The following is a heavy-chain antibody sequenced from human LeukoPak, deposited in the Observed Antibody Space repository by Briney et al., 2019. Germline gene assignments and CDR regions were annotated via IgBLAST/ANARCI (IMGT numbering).Heavy chain of an antibody. V-gene: IGHV3-21*01. CDR3: TRDRGAMNDFDY. J-gene: IGHJ4*02. D-gene: IGHD2-2*01. Sequence: PGGSLRLSCAASGFTFRSYTMNWVRQAPGKGLEWVSSISSSTAYIYYADSLRGRFTISRDNAGNSLFLQMDSLRPEDTGVYYCTRDRGAMNDFDYWGQGTLVTVSS. CDR2: ISSSTAYI. CDR1: GFTFRSYT.